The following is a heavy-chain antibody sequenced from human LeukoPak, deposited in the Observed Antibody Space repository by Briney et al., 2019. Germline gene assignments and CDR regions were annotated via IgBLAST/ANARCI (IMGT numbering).Heavy chain of an antibody. CDR3: ARDNSVGDIAWWFDP. D-gene: IGHD3-16*02. CDR1: GYTFTTYY. Sequence: ASVKVSCKASGYTFTTYYVHWVRQAPGQGLEWMGLINPSGSSTLYAQKFQGRVTMTRDMSTTTDYMELSSLRSEDTAVYYCARDNSVGDIAWWFDPWGQGTLVTVSS. J-gene: IGHJ5*02. CDR2: INPSGSST. V-gene: IGHV1-46*01.